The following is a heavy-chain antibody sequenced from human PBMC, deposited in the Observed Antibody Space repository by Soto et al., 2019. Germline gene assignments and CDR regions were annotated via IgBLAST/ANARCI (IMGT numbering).Heavy chain of an antibody. Sequence: GGSLRLSCAASGFTFSSYAMRLVRQAPEKGLEWVTVISGSGGSTYYADSMKGRCTIPRDTTNNTLYLQMNTLITANTDVYYCAKDYSFLNHWTCRMSFDIWGQGTMVSVSS. V-gene: IGHV3-23*01. D-gene: IGHD1-1*01. CDR3: AKDYSFLNHWTCRMSFDI. CDR1: GFTFSSYA. J-gene: IGHJ3*02. CDR2: ISGSGGST.